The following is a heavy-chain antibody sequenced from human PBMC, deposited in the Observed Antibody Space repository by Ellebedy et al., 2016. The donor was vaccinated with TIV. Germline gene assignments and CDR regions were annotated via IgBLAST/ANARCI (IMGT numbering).Heavy chain of an antibody. Sequence: GESLKISCAASGVTFSSYAMSWVRQPPGKGLEWVSAISGSGDSQHYADSVKGRFTISRDTSKNTLYLKMNSLRAEDTAVYYCAKDRFSSAWYGGYFDYWGQGTLVTVSS. J-gene: IGHJ4*02. CDR2: ISGSGDSQ. D-gene: IGHD6-19*01. CDR1: GVTFSSYA. V-gene: IGHV3-23*01. CDR3: AKDRFSSAWYGGYFDY.